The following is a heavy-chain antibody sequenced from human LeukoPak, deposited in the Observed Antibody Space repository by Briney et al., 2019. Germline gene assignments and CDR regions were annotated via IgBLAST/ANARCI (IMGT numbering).Heavy chain of an antibody. J-gene: IGHJ4*02. CDR2: IYNSGSA. V-gene: IGHV4-4*07. D-gene: IGHD3-22*01. CDR1: GGSISSYY. CDR3: ARGFLIWSSGYFDY. Sequence: SETLSLTCSVSGGSISSYYWSWIRQPAGKGLEWIGRIYNSGSANYNPSLKSRATMSLDTSKNQFSLKLSSVTAADTAVYYCARGFLIWSSGYFDYWGQGTLVTVSS.